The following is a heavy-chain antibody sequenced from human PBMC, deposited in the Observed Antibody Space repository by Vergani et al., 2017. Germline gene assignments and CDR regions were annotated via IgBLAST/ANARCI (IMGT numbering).Heavy chain of an antibody. Sequence: EVQLVESGGGLVKPGESLKISCKGSGYSFTSYWIGWVRQMPGKGLEWMGIIYPGDSDTRYSPSFQGQVTISADKSISTAYLQWSSLKASDTAMYYCARYLGGYYYGSGSYYKGWFDPWGQGTLVTVSS. CDR3: ARYLGGYYYGSGSYYKGWFDP. CDR2: IYPGDSDT. V-gene: IGHV5-51*01. D-gene: IGHD3-10*01. CDR1: GYSFTSYW. J-gene: IGHJ5*02.